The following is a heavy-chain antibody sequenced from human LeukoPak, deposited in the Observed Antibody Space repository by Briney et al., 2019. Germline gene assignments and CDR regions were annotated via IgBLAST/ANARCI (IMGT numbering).Heavy chain of an antibody. D-gene: IGHD3-10*01. CDR2: ISGSGGST. Sequence: AGGSLRLSCAASGFTFSSYGMSWVRQAPGKGLEWVSAISGSGGSTYYADSVKGRFTISRDNSKNTLYLQMNSLRAEDTAVYYCAKQPVYGSGSYYNAENWFDPWGQGTLVTVSS. V-gene: IGHV3-23*01. CDR3: AKQPVYGSGSYYNAENWFDP. J-gene: IGHJ5*02. CDR1: GFTFSSYG.